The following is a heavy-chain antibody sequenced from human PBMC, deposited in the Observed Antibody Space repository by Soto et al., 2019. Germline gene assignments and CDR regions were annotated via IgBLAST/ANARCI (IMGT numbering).Heavy chain of an antibody. CDR3: AREGVAPYYYYGMDV. Sequence: ASVKVSCKASGYTFTRSGISWVRQAPGQGPEWMGWISSYNGDTNYAQTFQGRVTMTTDTSTSTAYMELRSLRSDDPAVYYCAREGVAPYYYYGMDVWGQGTPVTVSS. D-gene: IGHD5-12*01. CDR1: GYTFTRSG. J-gene: IGHJ6*02. CDR2: ISSYNGDT. V-gene: IGHV1-18*01.